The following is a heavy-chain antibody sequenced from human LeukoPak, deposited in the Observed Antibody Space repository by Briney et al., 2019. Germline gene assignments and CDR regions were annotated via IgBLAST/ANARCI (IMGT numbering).Heavy chain of an antibody. D-gene: IGHD3-10*01. J-gene: IGHJ4*02. Sequence: TGGSLRLSCSASGFTFSSYAMHWVRQAPGKGLEYVSAISSNGVSTYYADSVKGRVTISRDNSKNTPYLQISSLTPKDTAVYYCVKDANPPYYYGSGSPIGTREFDYWGQGTLVTVSS. V-gene: IGHV3-64D*06. CDR1: GFTFSSYA. CDR2: ISSNGVST. CDR3: VKDANPPYYYGSGSPIGTREFDY.